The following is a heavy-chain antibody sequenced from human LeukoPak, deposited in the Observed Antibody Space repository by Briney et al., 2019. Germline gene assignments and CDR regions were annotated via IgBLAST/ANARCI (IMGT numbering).Heavy chain of an antibody. CDR1: GFTFNSYE. V-gene: IGHV3-48*03. CDR2: ISSSGSAT. CDR3: AQGPTGPYYFDY. D-gene: IGHD3-9*01. J-gene: IGHJ4*02. Sequence: GESLRLSCAASGFTFNSYEMNWVRQPPPKGLEWVSFISSSGSATNYAASVRGRFTISRDNSKNTLYLQVNSLRAEDTAVYYWAQGPTGPYYFDYWGQGTLVTVSS.